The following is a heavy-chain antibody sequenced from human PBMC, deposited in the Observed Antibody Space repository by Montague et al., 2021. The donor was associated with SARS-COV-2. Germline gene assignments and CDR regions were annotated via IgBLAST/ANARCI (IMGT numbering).Heavy chain of an antibody. CDR3: ARSRANVPSRPGFDY. D-gene: IGHD4/OR15-4a*01. J-gene: IGHJ4*02. CDR1: GASFASGNFY. CDR2: MYYTGHT. Sequence: SETLSLTCTVSGASFASGNFYWSWIRQPPGKGLEWIVYMYYTGHTNYNPSLESRVTMPVAPSKNQFSLTLTSVAAADTAVYYCARSRANVPSRPGFDYWGQGALVTVSS. V-gene: IGHV4-61*01.